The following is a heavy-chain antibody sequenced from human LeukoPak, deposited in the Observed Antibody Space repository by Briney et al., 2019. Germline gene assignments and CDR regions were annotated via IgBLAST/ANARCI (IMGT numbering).Heavy chain of an antibody. V-gene: IGHV3-7*01. J-gene: IGHJ4*02. D-gene: IGHD1-1*01. CDR2: IKQDGSVK. Sequence: GGSLRLSCAASAFTFSGNWMSWVRQAPGKGLEWLANIKQDGSVKYYVDSVKGRFTISRDNAKNSLFLQMNSLRAEDTAVYYCARDVGWDSSLVTTTRSDYWGQGTLVTVSS. CDR3: ARDVGWDSSLVTTTRSDY. CDR1: AFTFSGNW.